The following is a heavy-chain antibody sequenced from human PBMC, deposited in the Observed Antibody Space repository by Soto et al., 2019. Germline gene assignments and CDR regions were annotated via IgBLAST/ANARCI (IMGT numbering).Heavy chain of an antibody. CDR3: ARHSGYDYVFDY. CDR1: GYTFTGYY. D-gene: IGHD5-12*01. CDR2: INPNNGDT. Sequence: ASVKVSCKASGYTFTGYYIHWVRQAPGQGLEWMGWINPNNGDTNYAQKFQGRVSMTRDTSTSTAYMELSSLRFDDTAVYYCARHSGYDYVFDYWGQGTLVTVS. J-gene: IGHJ4*02. V-gene: IGHV1-2*02.